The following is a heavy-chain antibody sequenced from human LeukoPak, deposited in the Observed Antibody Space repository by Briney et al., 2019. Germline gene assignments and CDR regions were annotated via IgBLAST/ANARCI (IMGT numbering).Heavy chain of an antibody. D-gene: IGHD3-3*01. CDR3: ARVAFGVTDP. CDR2: IYHSGST. CDR1: GYSISSGYY. Sequence: PSETLSLTCTVSGYSISSGYYWGWIRQPPGKGLEWIGSIYHSGSTYYNPSLKSRVTISLDTSKNQFSLKLSSVTAADTAVYYCARVAFGVTDPWGQGTLVTVAS. V-gene: IGHV4-38-2*02. J-gene: IGHJ5*02.